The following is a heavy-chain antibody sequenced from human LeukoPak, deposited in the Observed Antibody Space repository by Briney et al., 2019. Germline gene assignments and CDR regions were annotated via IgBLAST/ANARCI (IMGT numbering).Heavy chain of an antibody. D-gene: IGHD3-10*01. V-gene: IGHV3-74*03. Sequence: PGGSLRLSCAASGFTFSNYWMWWVRQTPGQGLVWVSRINSDGSGTTYADFVKGRFTISRDNAKNTLYLQMNSLRAEDTAVYYCAREGVYYGSGSYYKEFDYWGQGTLVTVSS. J-gene: IGHJ4*02. CDR1: GFTFSNYW. CDR2: INSDGSGT. CDR3: AREGVYYGSGSYYKEFDY.